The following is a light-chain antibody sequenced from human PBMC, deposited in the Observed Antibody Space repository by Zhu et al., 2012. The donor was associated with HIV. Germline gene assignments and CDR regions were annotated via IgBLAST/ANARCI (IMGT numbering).Light chain of an antibody. CDR3: QQYSSSPSWT. CDR1: QSVSTTY. J-gene: IGKJ1*01. V-gene: IGKV3-20*01. CDR2: ETA. Sequence: EIVMTQSPATLSVSPGERATLSCRSSQSVSTTYLAWYQQKHGQPPRLLMYETATRAAGTPDRFSGSGFGTDFTLTISRLEPEDFAVYYCQQYSSSPSWTFGQGTKVEIK.